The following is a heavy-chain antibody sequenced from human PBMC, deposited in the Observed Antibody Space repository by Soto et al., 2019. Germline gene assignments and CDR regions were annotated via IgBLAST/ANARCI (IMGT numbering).Heavy chain of an antibody. CDR3: ANSLTGSFLVDD. CDR1: GFTFGVYA. V-gene: IGHV3-23*01. J-gene: IGHJ4*02. CDR2: ISGNGYNT. Sequence: EVHLLESGGGLVQPGGSLRLSCAASGFTFGVYAMSWVRQAPGKGLEWVPTISGNGYNTYYADSVKGRFTISRDTSKNTLHLQMNSLRVEDTAIYYCANSLTGSFLVDDWGQGTLVTVSA. D-gene: IGHD3-10*01.